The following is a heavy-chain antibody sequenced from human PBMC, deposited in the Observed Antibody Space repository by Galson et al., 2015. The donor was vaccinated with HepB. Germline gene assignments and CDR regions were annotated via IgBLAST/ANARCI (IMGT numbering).Heavy chain of an antibody. CDR2: ISYDGSNK. V-gene: IGHV3-30-3*01. J-gene: IGHJ6*02. CDR1: GFTFSSYA. CDR3: ARDKRVAAAGHYYGMDV. Sequence: SLRLSCAASGFTFSSYAMHWVRQAPGKGLEWVAVISYDGSNKYYADSVKGRFTISRDNSKNTLYLQMNSLRAEDTAVYYCARDKRVAAAGHYYGMDVWGQGTTVTVSS. D-gene: IGHD6-13*01.